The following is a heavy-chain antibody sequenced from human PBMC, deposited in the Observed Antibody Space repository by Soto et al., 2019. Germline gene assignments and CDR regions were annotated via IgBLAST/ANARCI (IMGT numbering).Heavy chain of an antibody. CDR1: GGSISSSSYY. D-gene: IGHD4-17*01. CDR3: ARHTTADYGGNSDY. J-gene: IGHJ4*02. V-gene: IGHV4-39*01. Sequence: QLQLQESGPGLVKPSETLSLTCTVSGGSISSSSYYWGWIRQPPGKGLEWSGSIYYSGSTYYNPSLKSRVTISVDTSKTQFSLKLSSVTAADTAVYYCARHTTADYGGNSDYWGQGTLVTVSS. CDR2: IYYSGST.